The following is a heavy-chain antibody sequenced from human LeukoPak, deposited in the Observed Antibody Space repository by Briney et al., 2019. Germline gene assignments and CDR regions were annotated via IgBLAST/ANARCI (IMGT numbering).Heavy chain of an antibody. CDR1: GFTFSSYG. CDR3: ARARRDGSNSYYFDY. CDR2: ISYDGSNK. J-gene: IGHJ4*02. D-gene: IGHD2-8*01. Sequence: GGSLRLSCAASGFTFSSYGMHWVRQAPGKGLEWVAVISYDGSNKYYADSVKGRFTISRDYSKNTVFLQMGSLGADDMAVYYCARARRDGSNSYYFDYWGRGTLVSVSS. V-gene: IGHV3-30*03.